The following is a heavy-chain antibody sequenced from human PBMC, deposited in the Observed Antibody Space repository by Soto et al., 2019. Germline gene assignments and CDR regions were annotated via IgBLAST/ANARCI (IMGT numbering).Heavy chain of an antibody. Sequence: GGSLRLSCAASGFTFSTHAMHWVRQAPGKGLECVAIVSFDGSNKYYADSVKGRFTISRDNSKNTLYLQMSGLRAEDTAVYYCARGTVDTYFDYWGQGTLVTVSS. J-gene: IGHJ4*02. CDR2: VSFDGSNK. CDR3: ARGTVDTYFDY. D-gene: IGHD5-18*01. CDR1: GFTFSTHA. V-gene: IGHV3-30-3*01.